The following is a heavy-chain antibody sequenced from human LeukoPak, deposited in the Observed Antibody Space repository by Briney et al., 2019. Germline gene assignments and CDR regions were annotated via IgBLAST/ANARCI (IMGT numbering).Heavy chain of an antibody. J-gene: IGHJ4*02. Sequence: GGSLRLSCAASGFTFSSYAMHWVRQAPGKGLEGVAVISYDGSNKYYADSVKGRFTISRDNSKNTLYLQMNSLRAEDTAVYYCARGGPSRGYYFDYWGQGTLVTVSS. D-gene: IGHD2-15*01. V-gene: IGHV3-30-3*01. CDR1: GFTFSSYA. CDR2: ISYDGSNK. CDR3: ARGGPSRGYYFDY.